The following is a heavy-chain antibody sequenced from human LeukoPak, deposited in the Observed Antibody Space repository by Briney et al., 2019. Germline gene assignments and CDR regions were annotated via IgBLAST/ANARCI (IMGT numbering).Heavy chain of an antibody. D-gene: IGHD5-12*01. CDR1: GGSISSYY. CDR2: IYYSGST. Sequence: SETLSLTCTVSGGSISSYYWSWIRQPPGKGLEWIGYIYYSGSTYYNPSLKSRVTISVDTSKNQFSLKLSSVTAADTAVYYCARVNRGYSGYDSGYWGQGTLVTVSS. V-gene: IGHV4-59*08. CDR3: ARVNRGYSGYDSGY. J-gene: IGHJ4*02.